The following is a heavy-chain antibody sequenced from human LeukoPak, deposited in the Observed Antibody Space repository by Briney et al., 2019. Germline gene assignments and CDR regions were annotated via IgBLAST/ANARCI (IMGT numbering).Heavy chain of an antibody. CDR3: ARHVGQNLWYFDY. CDR2: INHSGNT. V-gene: IGHV4-34*01. D-gene: IGHD1-14*01. Sequence: SETLSLTCAVYGGSFSDYYWSWIRQPPGKGLEWIGEINHSGNTIYNPSLKSRVTISVDTSKNQFSMRLSSVTAADTAVYYCARHVGQNLWYFDYWGQGTLVTVSS. CDR1: GGSFSDYY. J-gene: IGHJ4*02.